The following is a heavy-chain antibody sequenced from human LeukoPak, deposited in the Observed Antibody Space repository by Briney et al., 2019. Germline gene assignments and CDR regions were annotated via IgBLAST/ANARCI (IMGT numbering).Heavy chain of an antibody. CDR2: ISGSGGST. Sequence: GGSLRLSCAASVFTFSSYAMSLVRQAPGKGLEWASAISGSGGSTYYADSVKGRFTISRDNSKNTLYLQMNSLRAEDTAVYYCAKERLYSSSFSGPSAYFDYWGQGTLVTVSS. J-gene: IGHJ4*02. D-gene: IGHD6-6*01. CDR1: VFTFSSYA. V-gene: IGHV3-23*01. CDR3: AKERLYSSSFSGPSAYFDY.